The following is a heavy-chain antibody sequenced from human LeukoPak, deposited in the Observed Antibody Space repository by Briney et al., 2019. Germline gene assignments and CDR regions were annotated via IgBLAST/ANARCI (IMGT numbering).Heavy chain of an antibody. CDR2: INHSGST. V-gene: IGHV4-34*01. Sequence: PSETLSFTCAVYGGSFSGYYWSWIRQPPGKGLEWIGEINHSGSTNYNPSLKSRVTISVDTSKNQFSLKLSSVTAADTAVYYCARGRPAMVVDYWGQGTLVTVSS. D-gene: IGHD5-18*01. CDR3: ARGRPAMVVDY. J-gene: IGHJ4*02. CDR1: GGSFSGYY.